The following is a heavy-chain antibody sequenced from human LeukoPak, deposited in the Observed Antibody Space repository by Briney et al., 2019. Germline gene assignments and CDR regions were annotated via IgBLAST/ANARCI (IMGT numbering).Heavy chain of an antibody. CDR3: ARQGDYYDSSGYYLPGGY. CDR2: IYYSGST. CDR1: GGSISSSSYY. J-gene: IGHJ4*02. D-gene: IGHD3-22*01. V-gene: IGHV4-39*01. Sequence: PSETLSLTCTVSGGSISSSSYYWGWIRQPPGKGLEWIGSIYYSGSTYYNPSLKSRVTISVDTSKNQFSLKLSSVTAADTAVYYCARQGDYYDSSGYYLPGGYWGQGTLVTVSP.